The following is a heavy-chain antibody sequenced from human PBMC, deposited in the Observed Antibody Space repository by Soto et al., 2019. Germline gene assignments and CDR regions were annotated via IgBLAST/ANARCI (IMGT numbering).Heavy chain of an antibody. D-gene: IGHD6-13*01. V-gene: IGHV4-31*03. CDR3: ARAYSSSWYGGNWFDP. CDR2: IYYSGST. J-gene: IGHJ5*02. Sequence: PSETLSLTCTVSGGSISSGGYYWIWIRHHPGKGLEWIGYIYYSGSTYYNPSLKSRVTISVDTSKNQFSLKLSSVTAADTAVYYCARAYSSSWYGGNWFDPWGQGTLVTVSS. CDR1: GGSISSGGYY.